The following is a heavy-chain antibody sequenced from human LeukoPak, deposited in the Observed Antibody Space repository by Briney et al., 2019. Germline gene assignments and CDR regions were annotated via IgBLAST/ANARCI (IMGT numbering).Heavy chain of an antibody. CDR2: IYYSGSA. V-gene: IGHV4-39*01. D-gene: IGHD5-12*01. CDR1: GGSISSSSYY. CDR3: ARLGDIVASAPSFDY. Sequence: SETLSVTCTVSGGSISSSSYYWGWIRQPPGKGLEWIGSIYYSGSAYYNPSLKSRVTISVDTSKNQFSLKLSSVTAADTAVYYCARLGDIVASAPSFDYWGQGTLVTVFS. J-gene: IGHJ4*02.